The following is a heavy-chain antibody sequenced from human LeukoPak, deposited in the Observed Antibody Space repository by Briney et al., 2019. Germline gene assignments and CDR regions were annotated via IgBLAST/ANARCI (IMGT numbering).Heavy chain of an antibody. CDR3: ARAPSAWIQLWLVGYYFDY. J-gene: IGHJ4*02. D-gene: IGHD5-18*01. Sequence: ASVKVSCKASGYTFTSYDINWVRQATGQGLEWMGWMNPNSGNTGYAQKFQGRVTMTRNTPISTAYMEPSSLRSEDTAVYYCARAPSAWIQLWLVGYYFDYWGQGTLVTVSS. V-gene: IGHV1-8*01. CDR1: GYTFTSYD. CDR2: MNPNSGNT.